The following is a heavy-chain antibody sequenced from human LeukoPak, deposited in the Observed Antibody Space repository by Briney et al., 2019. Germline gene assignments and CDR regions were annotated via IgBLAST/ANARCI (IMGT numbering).Heavy chain of an antibody. J-gene: IGHJ4*02. Sequence: GGSLRLSCAASGFTFSSYGMHWVRQAPGKGLEWVAFIRYDGSNKYYADSVKGRFTISRDNSKNTLYLQMNSLRAEDTAVYYCAGSPAIFGVVIGFDYWGQGTLVTVSS. V-gene: IGHV3-30*02. CDR1: GFTFSSYG. D-gene: IGHD3-3*01. CDR2: IRYDGSNK. CDR3: AGSPAIFGVVIGFDY.